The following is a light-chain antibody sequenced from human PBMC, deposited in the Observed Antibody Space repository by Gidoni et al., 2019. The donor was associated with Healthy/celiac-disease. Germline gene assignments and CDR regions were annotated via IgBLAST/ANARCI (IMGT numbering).Light chain of an antibody. CDR3: QQYGSSPRT. V-gene: IGKV3-20*01. Sequence: EIVLTKSPGTLSLSPGERATRSCRASQSVSSSYLAWYQQKPGQAPRLLIYGASSSATGIPDRFSGSGAGTDFTLTISRLEPEDFAVYYCQQYGSSPRTFGQGTKVEIK. J-gene: IGKJ1*01. CDR2: GAS. CDR1: QSVSSSY.